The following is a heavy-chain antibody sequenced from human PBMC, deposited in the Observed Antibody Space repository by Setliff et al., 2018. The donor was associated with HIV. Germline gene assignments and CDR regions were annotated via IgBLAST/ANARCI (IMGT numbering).Heavy chain of an antibody. J-gene: IGHJ4*02. V-gene: IGHV4-34*01. CDR3: ARGPIRYSSGVRWFLGVESWYSGIDY. CDR2: INDSGTT. CDR1: DGSLSSYY. D-gene: IGHD2-15*01. Sequence: SETLSLTCAVYDGSLSSYYWSWICQSTGKGLEWIGEINDSGTTNYNPSLESRVTMLIDMSKNQLSLKLSSVTAADTAVYFCARGPIRYSSGVRWFLGVESWYSGIDYWGQGTRVTVSS.